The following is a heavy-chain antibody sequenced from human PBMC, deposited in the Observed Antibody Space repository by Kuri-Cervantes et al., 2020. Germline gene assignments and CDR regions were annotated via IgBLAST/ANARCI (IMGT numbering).Heavy chain of an antibody. D-gene: IGHD6-19*01. CDR1: GYSISSGYY. V-gene: IGHV4-38-2*02. CDR2: IYHSGST. J-gene: IGHJ6*02. Sequence: SETLSLTCAVSGYSISSGYYWGWIRQPPGKGLEWIGSIYHSGSTYYNPSLKSRVTISVDTSKNQFSLKLSSVTAADTAVYYCARDHVAVAGNYYYYGMDVWGQGTTVTVSS. CDR3: ARDHVAVAGNYYYYGMDV.